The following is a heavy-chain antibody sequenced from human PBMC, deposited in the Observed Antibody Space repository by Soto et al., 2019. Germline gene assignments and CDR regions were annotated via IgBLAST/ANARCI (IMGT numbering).Heavy chain of an antibody. Sequence: PSETLSLTCTVSGGSISSYYWSWIRQPPGKGLEWIGYIYYSGSTNYNPSLKSRVTISVDTSKNQFSLKLSSVTAADTAVYYCARTSGYSYGVLDYWGQGTLVTVSS. J-gene: IGHJ4*02. D-gene: IGHD5-18*01. V-gene: IGHV4-59*01. CDR2: IYYSGST. CDR1: GGSISSYY. CDR3: ARTSGYSYGVLDY.